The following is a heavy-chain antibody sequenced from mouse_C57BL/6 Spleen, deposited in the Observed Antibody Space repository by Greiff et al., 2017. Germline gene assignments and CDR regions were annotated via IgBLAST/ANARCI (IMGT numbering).Heavy chain of an antibody. CDR2: ISSGGSYT. V-gene: IGHV5-6*01. D-gene: IGHD1-1*01. CDR1: GFTFSSYG. CDR3: ARQDYYGSSYRYFDH. Sequence: VQLVESGGDLVKPGGSLKLSCAASGFTFSSYGLSWVRQTPDKRLEWVATISSGGSYTYYPACVQGRFTISRDNAKNTLYLQMSSLNSEDTAMYYCARQDYYGSSYRYFDHWGQGTTLTVSS. J-gene: IGHJ2*01.